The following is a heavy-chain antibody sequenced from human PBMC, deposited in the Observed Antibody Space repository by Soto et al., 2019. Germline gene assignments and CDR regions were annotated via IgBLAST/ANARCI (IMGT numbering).Heavy chain of an antibody. CDR3: ARGEQYSGRIFDY. D-gene: IGHD1-26*01. CDR1: GDSVSSNSAG. Sequence: PSQTLSLTCAITGDSVSSNSAGWSWVRQSPSRGLEWLGRTSYRSKWYYEYAVSVRGRITINPDTSKNQYSLQLNSVTPEDTAVYFCARGEQYSGRIFDYWGQGTLLTVSS. V-gene: IGHV6-1*01. CDR2: TSYRSKWYY. J-gene: IGHJ4*01.